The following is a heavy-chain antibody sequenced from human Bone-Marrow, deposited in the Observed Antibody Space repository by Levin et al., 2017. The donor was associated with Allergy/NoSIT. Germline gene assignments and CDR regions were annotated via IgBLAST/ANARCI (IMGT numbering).Heavy chain of an antibody. CDR1: GFTFSSYS. D-gene: IGHD2-15*01. CDR3: ARDRNIVVVVAATLGGYFDY. J-gene: IGHJ4*02. V-gene: IGHV3-21*01. Sequence: SGGSLRLSCAASGFTFSSYSMNWVRQAPGKGLEWVSSISSSSSYIYYADSVKGRFTISRDNAKNSLYLQMNSLRAEDTAVYYCARDRNIVVVVAATLGGYFDYWGQGTLVTVSS. CDR2: ISSSSSYI.